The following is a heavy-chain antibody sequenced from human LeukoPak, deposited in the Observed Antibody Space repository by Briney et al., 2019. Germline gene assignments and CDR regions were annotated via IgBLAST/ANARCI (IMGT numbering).Heavy chain of an antibody. CDR3: AKIYCSSITCYFDF. V-gene: IGHV4-4*02. Sequence: PSGTLSLTCAVSGGSISSSNWWTWVRQPPGKGLEWIGEISSQSGSANYNPSLMRRVTISVDKSKNLFSLRLSSVTAADTAVYYCAKIYCSSITCYFDFWGQGTLVTVSS. J-gene: IGHJ4*02. CDR2: ISSQSGSA. D-gene: IGHD2-2*01. CDR1: GGSISSSNW.